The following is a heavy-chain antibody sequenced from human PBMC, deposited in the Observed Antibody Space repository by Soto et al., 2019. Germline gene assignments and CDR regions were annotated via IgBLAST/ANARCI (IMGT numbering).Heavy chain of an antibody. Sequence: SETLSLTCTVSGDSVTSRSYYWTWVRQPPGKGLEWIGYIYYSGNINYNPSLKSRFTISVDTSTNQFSLKLTSVTAADTAIYYCARGNIAASGTKFDPWGQG. V-gene: IGHV4-61*01. D-gene: IGHD6-13*01. CDR2: IYYSGNI. J-gene: IGHJ5*02. CDR1: GDSVTSRSYY. CDR3: ARGNIAASGTKFDP.